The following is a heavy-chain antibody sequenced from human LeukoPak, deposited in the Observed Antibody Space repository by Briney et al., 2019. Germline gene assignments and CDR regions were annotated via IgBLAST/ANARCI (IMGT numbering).Heavy chain of an antibody. CDR1: GGSISSYY. Sequence: SETLSLTCTVSGGSISSYYWSWIRQPAGKGLEWIGRIYTSGSTNYNPSLKSRVTMSVDTSKNQFSLKLSSVTAADTAVYYCARLCQQAYYYYYMDVWGKGTTVTVSS. D-gene: IGHD6-13*01. CDR3: ARLCQQAYYYYYMDV. J-gene: IGHJ6*03. V-gene: IGHV4-4*07. CDR2: IYTSGST.